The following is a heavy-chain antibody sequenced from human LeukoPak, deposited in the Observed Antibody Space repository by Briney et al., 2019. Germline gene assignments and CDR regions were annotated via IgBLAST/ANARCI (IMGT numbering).Heavy chain of an antibody. CDR3: ARDYSGSYLFDY. CDR1: GFTFSSYS. Sequence: GGSLRLSCAASGFTFSSYSMNWVRQAPGKGLEWVSSISSSSSYIYYADSVKGRLTISRDNAKNSLYLQMNSLRAEDTAVYYCARDYSGSYLFDYWGQGTLVTVSS. V-gene: IGHV3-21*01. CDR2: ISSSSSYI. D-gene: IGHD1-26*01. J-gene: IGHJ4*02.